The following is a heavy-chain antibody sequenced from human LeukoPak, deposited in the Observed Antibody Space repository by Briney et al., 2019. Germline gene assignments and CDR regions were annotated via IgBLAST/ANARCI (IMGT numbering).Heavy chain of an antibody. J-gene: IGHJ4*02. Sequence: KSSETLSLTCTVSGGSISSSSYYWGWIRQPPGKGLEWIGSIYYSGSTYYNPSLKRRVTISVDTSKNQFSLKLSSVTAADTAVYYCARGWEDQPAPVDYWGQGTLVTVSS. V-gene: IGHV4-39*07. CDR2: IYYSGST. D-gene: IGHD2-2*01. CDR1: GGSISSSSYY. CDR3: ARGWEDQPAPVDY.